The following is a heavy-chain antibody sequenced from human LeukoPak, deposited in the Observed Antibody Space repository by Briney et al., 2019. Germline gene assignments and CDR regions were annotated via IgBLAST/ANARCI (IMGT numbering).Heavy chain of an antibody. CDR3: ARGSNYDSSGPDY. CDR2: INSDGSST. D-gene: IGHD3-22*01. V-gene: IGHV3-74*01. CDR1: GFTLSRYW. Sequence: PGGSLRLSCAASGFTLSRYWMHWVRHAPGKGLVWVSRINSDGSSTNYADSVRGRFTISRDNAKNTLYLQMNSLRAEDTAVYYCARGSNYDSSGPDYWGQGTLVTVSS. J-gene: IGHJ4*02.